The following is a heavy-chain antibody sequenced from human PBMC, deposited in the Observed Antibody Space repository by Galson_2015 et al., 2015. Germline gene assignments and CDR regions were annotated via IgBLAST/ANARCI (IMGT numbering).Heavy chain of an antibody. CDR2: IRGSGGST. CDR1: GFTFDSFA. CDR3: AKGGGSYYHYFDY. V-gene: IGHV3-23*01. Sequence: ARRLGDAASGFTFDSFAMSWVRQSPGKGREWVSAIRGSGGSTYYEDSVKGRFIISRVNSKTTLYLQMNSLRDEDTAVYYCAKGGGSYYHYFDYWGQGTLVTVSS. J-gene: IGHJ4*02. D-gene: IGHD3-10*01.